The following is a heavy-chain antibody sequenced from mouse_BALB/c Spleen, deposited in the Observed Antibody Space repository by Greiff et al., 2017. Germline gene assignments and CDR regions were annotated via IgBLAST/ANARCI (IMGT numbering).Heavy chain of an antibody. CDR3: AILYREIDY. CDR1: GYSITSDYA. CDR2: ISYSGST. J-gene: IGHJ2*01. Sequence: EVKLVESGPGLVKPSQSLSLTCTVTGYSITSDYAWNWIRQFPGNKLEWMGYISYSGSTSYNPSLKSRISITRDTSKNQFFLQLNSVTTEDTATYYCAILYREIDYWGQGTTLTVSS. V-gene: IGHV3-2*02. D-gene: IGHD2-12*01.